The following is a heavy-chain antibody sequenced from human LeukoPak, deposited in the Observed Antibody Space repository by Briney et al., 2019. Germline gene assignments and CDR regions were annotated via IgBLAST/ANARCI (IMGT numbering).Heavy chain of an antibody. Sequence: GESLKISCKGSGYSFNTYWNGWVRQLPGKGLEWMGIIYPRDSDTKYRPSFQGQVTISADKSISTVYLQWSSLKASDSAMYYCASNNHCTNGVCPHWFDPWGQGTLVTVSS. CDR3: ASNNHCTNGVCPHWFDP. CDR2: IYPRDSDT. CDR1: GYSFNTYW. D-gene: IGHD2-8*01. V-gene: IGHV5-51*01. J-gene: IGHJ5*02.